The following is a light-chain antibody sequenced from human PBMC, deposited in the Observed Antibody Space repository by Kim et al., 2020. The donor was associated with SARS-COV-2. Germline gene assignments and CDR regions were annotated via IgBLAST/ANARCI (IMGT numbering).Light chain of an antibody. CDR3: QSADSSGTIGV. CDR2: KDS. Sequence: PGQTARITCSGDALSKQYAYWYQQKPGQAPVLVIYKDSERPSGIPERFSGSSSGTTVTLTISGVQAEDEADYYCQSADSSGTIGVFGGGTQLTVL. V-gene: IGLV3-25*03. CDR1: ALSKQY. J-gene: IGLJ2*01.